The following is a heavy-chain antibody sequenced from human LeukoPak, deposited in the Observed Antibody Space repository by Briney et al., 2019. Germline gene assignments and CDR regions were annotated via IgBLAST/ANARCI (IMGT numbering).Heavy chain of an antibody. D-gene: IGHD1-26*01. J-gene: IGHJ4*02. V-gene: IGHV1-46*01. CDR2: ISPSGGST. Sequence: ASVKVSCKAFGYTFTSNYMHWVRQAPGQGPEWMGVISPSGGSTTYAQKFQGRVTITADKSTSTAYMELSSLRSEDTAVYYCARDLSGSYPYSPDYWGQGTLVTVSS. CDR3: ARDLSGSYPYSPDY. CDR1: GYTFTSNY.